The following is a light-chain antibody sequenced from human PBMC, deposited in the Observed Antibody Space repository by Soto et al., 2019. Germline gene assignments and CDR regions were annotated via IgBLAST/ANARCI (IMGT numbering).Light chain of an antibody. J-gene: IGKJ4*01. Sequence: EILMTQSPSTLSVSPGERATLSCRASQSVSSNLAWYQQKPGQAPRLLIHRASTRATGIPARFSGSGSGTESTLTINGLLSEDFEVYYCQRYNNWPLTFGGGTKVDIK. V-gene: IGKV3-15*01. CDR1: QSVSSN. CDR2: RAS. CDR3: QRYNNWPLT.